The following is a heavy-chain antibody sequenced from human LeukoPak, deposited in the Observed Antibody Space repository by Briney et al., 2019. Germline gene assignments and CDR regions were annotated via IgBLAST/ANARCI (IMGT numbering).Heavy chain of an antibody. CDR2: IWYDGSNK. CDR1: GFTFSSYG. J-gene: IGHJ4*02. Sequence: GGSLRLSCAASGFTFSSYGMHWVRQAPGKGLEWVAVIWYDGSNKYYADSVKGRFTISRDHSKYTLYLQMNSLRAEDTAVYYCARGVAAAAGPGYWGQGTLVTVSS. D-gene: IGHD6-13*01. CDR3: ARGVAAAAGPGY. V-gene: IGHV3-33*01.